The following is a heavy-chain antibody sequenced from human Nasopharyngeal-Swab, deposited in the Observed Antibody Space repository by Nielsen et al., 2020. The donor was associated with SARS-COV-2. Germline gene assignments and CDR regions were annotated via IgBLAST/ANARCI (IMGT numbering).Heavy chain of an antibody. J-gene: IGHJ4*02. CDR1: GFTFRSRS. D-gene: IGHD6-19*01. Sequence: GESLKISCVASGFTFRSRSMNWVRQAPGKGLEWVSYINGDSSAKYYVDSVKGRFTISRDNAKNSPFLQMNSLRVADTAVYYCARLLEVGGTPLDYWGQGTLVSVSS. CDR2: INGDSSAK. CDR3: ARLLEVGGTPLDY. V-gene: IGHV3-48*04.